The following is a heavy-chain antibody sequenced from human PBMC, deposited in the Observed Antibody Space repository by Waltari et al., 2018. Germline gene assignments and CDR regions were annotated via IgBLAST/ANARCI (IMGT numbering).Heavy chain of an antibody. D-gene: IGHD1-26*01. CDR1: GGTFSSYA. CDR3: ARGVGATNPHYYYYMDV. Sequence: QVQLVQSGAEVKKPGSSVKVSCKASGGTFSSYAISWVRQAPGQGLEWMGGIIPILGIANYAQKFQGRVTITADKSTSTAYRELSSLRSEDTAVYYCARGVGATNPHYYYYMDVWGKGTTVTVSS. J-gene: IGHJ6*03. CDR2: IIPILGIA. V-gene: IGHV1-69*10.